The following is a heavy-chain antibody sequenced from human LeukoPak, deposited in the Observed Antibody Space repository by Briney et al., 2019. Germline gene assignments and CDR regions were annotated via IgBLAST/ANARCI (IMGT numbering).Heavy chain of an antibody. CDR3: AAWGYCSGGSCYRFSFRDYFDY. CDR1: GFTFSSYE. V-gene: IGHV3-48*03. D-gene: IGHD2-15*01. Sequence: PGGSLRLSCVASGFTFSSYEMNWVRQAPGKGLEWVSYISSSGSTIYYADSVKGRFTISRDNAKNSLYLQMNSLRAEDTAVYYCAAWGYCSGGSCYRFSFRDYFDYWGQGTLVTVSS. J-gene: IGHJ4*02. CDR2: ISSSGSTI.